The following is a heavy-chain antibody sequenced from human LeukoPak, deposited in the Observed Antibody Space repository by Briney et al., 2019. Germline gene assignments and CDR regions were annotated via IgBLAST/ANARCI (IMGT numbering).Heavy chain of an antibody. CDR1: GYTFTSYY. D-gene: IGHD6-6*01. V-gene: IGHV1-46*01. Sequence: ASVKVSCKASGYTFTSYYMDWVRQAPGQGLEWMGIINPSGGSTSYAQKFQGRVTMTRDTSTSTVYMELSSLRSEDTAVYYCARVRQQLDGMDVWGQGTTVTVSS. CDR3: ARVRQQLDGMDV. J-gene: IGHJ6*02. CDR2: INPSGGST.